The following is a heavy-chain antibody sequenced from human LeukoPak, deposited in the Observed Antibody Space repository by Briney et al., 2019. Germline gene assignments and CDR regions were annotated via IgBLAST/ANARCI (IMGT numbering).Heavy chain of an antibody. Sequence: ASVKVPCKASGGTFSSYAISWVRQAPGQGLEWMGGIIPIFGTANYAQKFQGRVTITADESTSTAYMELSSLRSEDTAVYYCARAAAIVGATQYYYYYGMDVWGQGTTVTVSS. V-gene: IGHV1-69*13. CDR3: ARAAAIVGATQYYYYYGMDV. CDR2: IIPIFGTA. D-gene: IGHD1-26*01. CDR1: GGTFSSYA. J-gene: IGHJ6*02.